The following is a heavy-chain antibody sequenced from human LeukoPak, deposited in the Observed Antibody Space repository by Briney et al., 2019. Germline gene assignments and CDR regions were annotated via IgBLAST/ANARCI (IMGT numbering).Heavy chain of an antibody. Sequence: ASVKVSCKASGYTFTSYDINWVRQATGQGLEWMGWMNPNSGNTGYAQKFQGRVTMTRNTSISTAYMELSSLRSEDTAVYYCARGDTYAPAAYNWFDPWGQGTLVTVSS. CDR2: MNPNSGNT. D-gene: IGHD2-2*01. CDR3: ARGDTYAPAAYNWFDP. CDR1: GYTFTSYD. J-gene: IGHJ5*02. V-gene: IGHV1-8*01.